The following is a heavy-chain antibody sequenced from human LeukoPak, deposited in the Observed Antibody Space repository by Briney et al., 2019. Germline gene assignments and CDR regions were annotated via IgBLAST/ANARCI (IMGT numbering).Heavy chain of an antibody. J-gene: IGHJ4*02. CDR3: ERLVDYSFDY. V-gene: IGHV4-59*01. CDR2: IYYSGST. CDR1: GGSISSYY. D-gene: IGHD4-11*01. Sequence: PSETLSLTCTVSGGSISSYYWSWIRQPPGKGLEWIGYIYYSGSTNYNPSLKSRVTISVDTSKNQFSLKLSSVTAADTAVYYCERLVDYSFDYWGQGTLVTVSS.